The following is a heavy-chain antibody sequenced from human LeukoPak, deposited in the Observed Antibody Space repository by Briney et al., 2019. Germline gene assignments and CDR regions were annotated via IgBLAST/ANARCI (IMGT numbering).Heavy chain of an antibody. J-gene: IGHJ6*03. Sequence: ASVKVSCKASGGTLSSYAISWVRQAPGQRLEWMGRIIPIFGTANYAQRFQGRVTITTDESTSTAYMELSSLRSEDTAVYYCARDSGSYYWYYYMDVWGKGTTVTVSS. CDR2: IIPIFGTA. D-gene: IGHD3-10*01. V-gene: IGHV1-69*05. CDR1: GGTLSSYA. CDR3: ARDSGSYYWYYYMDV.